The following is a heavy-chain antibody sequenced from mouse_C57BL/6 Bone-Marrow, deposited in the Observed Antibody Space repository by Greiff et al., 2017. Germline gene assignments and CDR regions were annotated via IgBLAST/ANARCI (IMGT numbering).Heavy chain of an antibody. D-gene: IGHD1-1*01. Sequence: QVQLQQSGAELVRPGTSVKVSCKASGYAFTNYLIEWVKQRPGQGLEWIGVINPGSGGTNSNEKFKGKATLTADKSSSTAYMQLSSLTSEDSAVYFCARGLITTVVATGWYFDVWGTGTTVTVSS. CDR2: INPGSGGT. V-gene: IGHV1-54*01. CDR1: GYAFTNYL. J-gene: IGHJ1*03. CDR3: ARGLITTVVATGWYFDV.